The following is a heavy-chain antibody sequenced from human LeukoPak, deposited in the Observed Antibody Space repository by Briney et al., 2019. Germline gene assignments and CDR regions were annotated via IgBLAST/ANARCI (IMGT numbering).Heavy chain of an antibody. CDR3: ARQAGSGLFILP. D-gene: IGHD3/OR15-3a*01. Sequence: SETLSLTCTVSGVSISSSNSYWGWIRQPPGKGLEWIGSIYYSGNTYYNASLKSQVPISIDTSKNQFSLRLTSVTAADTAVYYCARQAGSGLFILPGGQGTLVTVSS. CDR1: GVSISSSNSY. CDR2: IYYSGNT. V-gene: IGHV4-39*01. J-gene: IGHJ4*02.